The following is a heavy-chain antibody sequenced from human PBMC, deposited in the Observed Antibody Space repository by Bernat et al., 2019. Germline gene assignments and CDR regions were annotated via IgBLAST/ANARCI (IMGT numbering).Heavy chain of an antibody. D-gene: IGHD3-10*01. CDR2: INHSGST. CDR3: ARGRITMVQGVIIKARDFDY. Sequence: QVQLQQWGAGLLKPSETLSLTCAVYGGSFSGYYWSWIRQPPGKGLEWIGEINHSGSTNYNSSLKSRVTISVDTSKNQFSLKLSSVTAADTAVYYCARGRITMVQGVIIKARDFDYWGQGTLVTVSS. J-gene: IGHJ4*02. V-gene: IGHV4-34*01. CDR1: GGSFSGYY.